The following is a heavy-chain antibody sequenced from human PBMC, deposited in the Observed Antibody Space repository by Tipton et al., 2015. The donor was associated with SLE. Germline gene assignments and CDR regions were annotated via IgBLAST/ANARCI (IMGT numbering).Heavy chain of an antibody. J-gene: IGHJ6*02. D-gene: IGHD2-21*01. CDR2: ISSSGGNI. CDR3: ARAYYGMDV. Sequence: PGKGLECVSYISSSGGNIYYADSVKGRITISRDSAKNSLYLQMNSLRVEDTGVYYCARAYYGMDVWGQGTTVTVSS. V-gene: IGHV3-48*03.